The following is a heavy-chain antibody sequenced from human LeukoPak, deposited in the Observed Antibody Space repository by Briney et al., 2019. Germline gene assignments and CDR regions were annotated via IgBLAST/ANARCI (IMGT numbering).Heavy chain of an antibody. Sequence: SETLSLTCTVSGGSISSSSYYWGWIRQPPGKGLEWIGSIYYSGSTYYNPSLKSRVTISVDTSKNQFSLKLSSVTAADTAVYYCARSPCGADCYFDSWGQGTLVTVSS. D-gene: IGHD2-21*02. CDR3: ARSPCGADCYFDS. CDR1: GGSISSSSYY. J-gene: IGHJ4*02. V-gene: IGHV4-39*01. CDR2: IYYSGST.